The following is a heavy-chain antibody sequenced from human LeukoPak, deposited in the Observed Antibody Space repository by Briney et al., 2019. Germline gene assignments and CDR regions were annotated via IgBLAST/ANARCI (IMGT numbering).Heavy chain of an antibody. V-gene: IGHV4-39*01. J-gene: IGHJ4*02. CDR1: GGSISSSSYY. Sequence: SETLSRTCTVSGGSISSSSYYWGWIRQPPGKGLEWIGNIYYSGTTYYNPSLKSRVTISVDTSKNQFSLKLSSVTAADTAVYYCARQVGDASGSYHFDSWGQGTLVTVSS. CDR2: IYYSGTT. D-gene: IGHD3-10*01. CDR3: ARQVGDASGSYHFDS.